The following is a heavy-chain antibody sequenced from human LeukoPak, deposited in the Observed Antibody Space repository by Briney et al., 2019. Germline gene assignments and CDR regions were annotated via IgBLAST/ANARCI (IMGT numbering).Heavy chain of an antibody. D-gene: IGHD2-21*02. CDR1: GGTFSSYA. V-gene: IGHV1-69*05. Sequence: SVKVSCKASGGTFSSYAISWVRQAPGQGLEWMGGIIPIFGTANYAQKFQGRVTITTDESTSTAYMELSSLRSEDTAVYYCARETVLAYCGGDCHAANWFGPWGQGTLVTVSS. CDR3: ARETVLAYCGGDCHAANWFGP. J-gene: IGHJ5*02. CDR2: IIPIFGTA.